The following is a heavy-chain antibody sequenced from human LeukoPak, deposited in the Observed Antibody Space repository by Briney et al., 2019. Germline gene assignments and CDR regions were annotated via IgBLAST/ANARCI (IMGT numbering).Heavy chain of an antibody. CDR2: IIPIFGTA. V-gene: IGHV1-69*13. CDR1: GGTFSSYA. J-gene: IGHJ4*02. D-gene: IGHD2-2*01. Sequence: ASVKVSCKASGGTFSSYAISWVRQAPGQGLEWMGGIIPIFGTANYAQKFQGRVTITADESTSTAYMELSSLRSEGTAVYYCARKICSSTSCYHYYFDYWGQGTLVTVSS. CDR3: ARKICSSTSCYHYYFDY.